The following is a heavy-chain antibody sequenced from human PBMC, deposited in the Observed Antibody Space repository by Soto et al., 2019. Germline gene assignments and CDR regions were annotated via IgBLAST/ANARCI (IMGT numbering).Heavy chain of an antibody. CDR3: ARDYRAFDY. J-gene: IGHJ4*02. Sequence: QVQLVQSGAEVKKPGASVKVSCKASGYTFTSYGISWVRQAPGQGLEWMGWISAYNGNTNYAQKLQGRVTMTTDTASGTAYRVMSSLRSDDSAVYYYARDYRAFDYWGQGTLVTVSS. CDR2: ISAYNGNT. D-gene: IGHD4-4*01. CDR1: GYTFTSYG. V-gene: IGHV1-18*01.